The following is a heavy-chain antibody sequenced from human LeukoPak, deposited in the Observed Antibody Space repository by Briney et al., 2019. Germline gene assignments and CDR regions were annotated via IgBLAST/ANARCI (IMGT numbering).Heavy chain of an antibody. CDR3: ARELLGGYDGSPFDY. V-gene: IGHV4-61*02. Sequence: SETLSLTCTVSGGSISSGSYYWSWIRQPAGKGLEWIGRIYTSGSTNYNPSLKSRVTISVDTSKNQFSLKLSSVTAADTAVYYCARELLGGYDGSPFDYWGQGTLVTVSS. D-gene: IGHD5-12*01. CDR2: IYTSGST. J-gene: IGHJ4*02. CDR1: GGSISSGSYY.